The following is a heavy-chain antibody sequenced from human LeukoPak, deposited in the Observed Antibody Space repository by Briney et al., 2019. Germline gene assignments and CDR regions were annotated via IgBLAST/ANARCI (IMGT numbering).Heavy chain of an antibody. CDR1: GGSISSYY. CDR3: ATAGGSSDAFNL. Sequence: SETLSLTCTVSGGSISSYYWSWIRQPAGKGLEWIGRLYSSGTTKHNPSLESRVTMSADTSKNQLSLKLTSVTAADTAVYYCATAGGSSDAFNLWGQGTMVTVSS. V-gene: IGHV4-4*07. CDR2: LYSSGTT. J-gene: IGHJ3*01. D-gene: IGHD3-16*01.